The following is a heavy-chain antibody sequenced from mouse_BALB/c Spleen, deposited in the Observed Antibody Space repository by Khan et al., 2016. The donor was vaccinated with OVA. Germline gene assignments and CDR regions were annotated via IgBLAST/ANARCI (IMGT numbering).Heavy chain of an antibody. CDR1: GFTFTDYY. J-gene: IGHJ1*01. CDR3: ARETVVDVYWYFDV. V-gene: IGHV7-3*02. D-gene: IGHD1-1*01. CDR2: IRNKAKGYTT. Sequence: EVELVESGGGLVQPGGSLRLSCATSGFTFTDYYMSWVRQPPGKSLEWLGFIRNKAKGYTTEYSAPVKGRFTISRDNSQNIVYLQMTTLRAEDSATYYCARETVVDVYWYFDVWGAGTTVTVSS.